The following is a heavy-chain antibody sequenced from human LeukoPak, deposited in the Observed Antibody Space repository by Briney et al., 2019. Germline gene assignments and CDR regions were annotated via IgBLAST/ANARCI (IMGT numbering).Heavy chain of an antibody. CDR2: INPADGTT. V-gene: IGHV1-46*01. CDR1: GYTFTNYY. Sequence: GASVKLSCKTSGYTFTNYYIHWVRQAPGHGLEWMGIINPADGTTNYAQKFQGRVTMTRDTSTSTVSMDLSSLTSDDTAIYYCARDAYRDGSGSSPNWFDPWGQGFLVTVSS. J-gene: IGHJ5*02. D-gene: IGHD3-22*01. CDR3: ARDAYRDGSGSSPNWFDP.